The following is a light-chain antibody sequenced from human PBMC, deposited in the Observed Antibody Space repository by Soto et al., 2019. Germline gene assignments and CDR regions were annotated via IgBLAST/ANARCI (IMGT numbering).Light chain of an antibody. CDR2: TTS. CDR1: QSISTY. V-gene: IGKV1-39*01. J-gene: IGKJ5*01. CDR3: QHSYSIPVT. Sequence: DIQMTQSPSSLTASVGDRVTITCRASQSISTYLNWYQQKPGKAPKLLIYTTSSLHSGVPSRFSGSGSGTHFTLTISSLQPEDFASYYCQHSYSIPVTFGQGTRLEIK.